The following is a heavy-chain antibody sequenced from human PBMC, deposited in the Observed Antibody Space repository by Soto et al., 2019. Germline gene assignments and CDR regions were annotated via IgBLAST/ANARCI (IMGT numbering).Heavy chain of an antibody. CDR3: AGHGSGWDLFDY. CDR2: IYYIGNT. J-gene: IGHJ4*02. V-gene: IGHV4-59*01. Sequence: PSETLSLTCTVSGGSISSYYWSWIRQPPGKGLEWIGYIYYIGNTNYNPPLKSRVTISVDTSKNQFSLKLSSVTAADTAVYYCAGHGSGWDLFDYWGQGTLVTVSS. CDR1: GGSISSYY. D-gene: IGHD6-19*01.